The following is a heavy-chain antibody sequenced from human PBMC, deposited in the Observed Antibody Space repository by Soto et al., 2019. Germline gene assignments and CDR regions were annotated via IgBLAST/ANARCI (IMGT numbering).Heavy chain of an antibody. Sequence: QVQLVESGGGVVQPGRSLRLSCAASGFTFSNYAMHWVRQAPGKGLEWVAVMSSDGGNKYYADSVRGRFTISRDNSKNTRYLQMHRLRAEDTAVYYCARDYFDSSGYPTGDYWGQGTLVTVSS. J-gene: IGHJ4*02. CDR2: MSSDGGNK. CDR1: GFTFSNYA. V-gene: IGHV3-30-3*01. CDR3: ARDYFDSSGYPTGDY. D-gene: IGHD3-22*01.